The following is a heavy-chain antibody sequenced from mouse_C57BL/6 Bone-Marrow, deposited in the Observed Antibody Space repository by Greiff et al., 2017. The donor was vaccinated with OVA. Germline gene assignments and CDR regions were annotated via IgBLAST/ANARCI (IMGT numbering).Heavy chain of an antibody. CDR3: VRGVTLDY. J-gene: IGHJ2*01. D-gene: IGHD2-2*01. CDR1: GFSFTTYA. CDR2: IRSTSNNNAT. V-gene: IGHV10-1*01. Sequence: EVQLVESGGGLVQPKGSLKLSCAASGFSFTTYAMNWVRQAPGKGLEWVARIRSTSNNNATYYAESGKDRFTISRDDSESMLYLQMNNLKTEDTAMYYCVRGVTLDYWGQGTTLTVSS.